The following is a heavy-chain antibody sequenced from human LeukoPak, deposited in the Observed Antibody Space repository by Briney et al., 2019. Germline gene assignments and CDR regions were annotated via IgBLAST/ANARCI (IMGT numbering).Heavy chain of an antibody. D-gene: IGHD3-10*01. V-gene: IGHV3-64D*06. Sequence: GGSLRLSCSASGFAFSTYAMHWVRQAPGKRLEYVSDISSNGGSTYYADSVKGRFTISRDNSKNTLYLQMSSLRAEDTAFYYCARGFGLAVTPMGYWGQGTLVTVSS. CDR1: GFAFSTYA. CDR3: ARGFGLAVTPMGY. CDR2: ISSNGGST. J-gene: IGHJ4*02.